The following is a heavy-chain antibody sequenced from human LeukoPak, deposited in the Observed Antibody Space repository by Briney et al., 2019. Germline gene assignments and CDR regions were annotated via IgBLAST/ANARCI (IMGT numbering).Heavy chain of an antibody. CDR2: IKLDGSEK. V-gene: IGHV3-7*01. CDR1: GFTFNSYG. D-gene: IGHD1-26*01. J-gene: IGHJ3*02. Sequence: GGSLRLSCAASGFTFNSYGMSRVRQAPGKGLEWVANIKLDGSEKYYVDSVKGRFTISRDNAKNSLYLQMNRLRAEDTAVYYCARAFSGTYVVDAFDTWGQGTMVTVSS. CDR3: ARAFSGTYVVDAFDT.